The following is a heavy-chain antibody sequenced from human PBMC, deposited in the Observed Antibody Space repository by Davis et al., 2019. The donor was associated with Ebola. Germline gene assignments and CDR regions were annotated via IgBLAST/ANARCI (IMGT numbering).Heavy chain of an antibody. CDR1: GYIFSNYG. Sequence: AASVKVSCKTSGYIFSNYGINWVRQAPGQGLEWMGWISSYNGDTNYAQNFQGRVTMTTDTSTSTAYMELSRLRSDDTAVYYCARRHGGKPPTYWYFDLWGRGTLVTVSS. D-gene: IGHD4-23*01. CDR3: ARRHGGKPPTYWYFDL. V-gene: IGHV1-18*04. CDR2: ISSYNGDT. J-gene: IGHJ2*01.